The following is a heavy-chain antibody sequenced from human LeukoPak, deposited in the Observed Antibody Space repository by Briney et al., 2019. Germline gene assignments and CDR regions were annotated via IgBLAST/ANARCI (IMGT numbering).Heavy chain of an antibody. V-gene: IGHV3-23*01. J-gene: IGHJ5*02. Sequence: GGSLRLSCAASGFTFSSYAMSWVRQAPGKGLEWVSGISGSGGSTYYADSVKGRFTISRDISENTLYLQMNSLRTEDTAVYYCARDAEMATIGSWGQGTLVTV. CDR2: ISGSGGST. D-gene: IGHD5-24*01. CDR1: GFTFSSYA. CDR3: ARDAEMATIGS.